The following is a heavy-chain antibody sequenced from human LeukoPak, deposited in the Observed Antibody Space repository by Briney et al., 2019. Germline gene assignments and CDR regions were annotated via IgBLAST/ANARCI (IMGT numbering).Heavy chain of an antibody. CDR3: ARLSQLGSSWYGRGYYYMDV. V-gene: IGHV4-39*01. CDR2: IYYSGST. Sequence: SETLPLTRTVSGGSISSSSYYWGWIRQPPGKGLEWIGSIYYSGSTYYNPSLKSRVTISVDTSKNQFSLKLSSVTAADTAVYYCARLSQLGSSWYGRGYYYMDVWGKGTTVTVSS. J-gene: IGHJ6*03. D-gene: IGHD6-13*01. CDR1: GGSISSSSYY.